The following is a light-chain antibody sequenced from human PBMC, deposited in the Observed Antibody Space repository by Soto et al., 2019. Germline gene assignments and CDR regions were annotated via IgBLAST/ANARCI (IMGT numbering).Light chain of an antibody. CDR2: AAP. Sequence: FQMTQSQSSLSASVGDSLTLTCRASQTVTSYLNWYQQKPGKAPKLPIYAAPTLQSGVPSRFSGSGSGTEFTLTLISLQPEDFATYYCQQSYRFPKTFGRGTKVDIK. CDR1: QTVTSY. V-gene: IGKV1-39*01. CDR3: QQSYRFPKT. J-gene: IGKJ1*01.